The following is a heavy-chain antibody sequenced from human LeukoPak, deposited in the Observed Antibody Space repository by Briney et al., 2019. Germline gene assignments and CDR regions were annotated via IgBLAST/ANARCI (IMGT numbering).Heavy chain of an antibody. D-gene: IGHD3-22*01. CDR1: GYTFTSYG. J-gene: IGHJ4*02. CDR3: ARVEEAYNYDSSGYSFVSFDY. CDR2: ISAYNGNT. Sequence: ASVKVSCKASGYTFTSYGISWVRQAPGQGLEWMGWISAYNGNTNYAQKLQGGVTMTTDTSTSTAYMELRSLRSDDTAVYYCARVEEAYNYDSSGYSFVSFDYWGQGTLVTVSS. V-gene: IGHV1-18*01.